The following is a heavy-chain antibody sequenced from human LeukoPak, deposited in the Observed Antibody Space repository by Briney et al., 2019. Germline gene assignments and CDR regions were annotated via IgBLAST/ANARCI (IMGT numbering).Heavy chain of an antibody. CDR3: ARHFKSTYSSSWYYYYYYMDV. D-gene: IGHD6-13*01. CDR2: IYYSGST. CDR1: GGSISSSSYY. J-gene: IGHJ6*03. V-gene: IGHV4-39*01. Sequence: SETLSLTCTVSGGSISSSSYYWGWIRQPPGKGLEWIGSIYYSGSTYYNPSLKSRVTISVDTSKNQFSLKLSSVTAADTAVYYCARHFKSTYSSSWYYYYYYMDVWGKGTTVTISS.